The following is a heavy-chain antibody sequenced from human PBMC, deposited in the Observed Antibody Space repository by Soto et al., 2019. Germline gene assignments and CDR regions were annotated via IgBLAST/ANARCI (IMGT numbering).Heavy chain of an antibody. CDR1: GFTFSSYA. V-gene: IGHV3-30-3*01. CDR2: ISYDGSNK. Sequence: QVQLVESGGGVVQPGRSLRLSCAASGFTFSSYAMHWVRQAPGKGLEWVAVISYDGSNKYYADSVKGRFTISRDNSKNALYLQMNRLSAEDTAVYYCARDGGYCSGGSCCSTFDYWGQGTLVTVSS. CDR3: ARDGGYCSGGSCCSTFDY. J-gene: IGHJ4*02. D-gene: IGHD2-15*01.